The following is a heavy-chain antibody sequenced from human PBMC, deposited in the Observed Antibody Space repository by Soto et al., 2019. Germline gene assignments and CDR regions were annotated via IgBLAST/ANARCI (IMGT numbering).Heavy chain of an antibody. Sequence: QVQMVESGGGVVQPGRSLRLSCIASGFTFSTYSIHWVRQAPGKGLEWVAVISHDGNIKFYADSVKGRFTVSRDNFTNTLFLEMNSLRDEDTSVYYCAKESGWNNWYFDLWGRGTLVTVSS. D-gene: IGHD6-19*01. J-gene: IGHJ2*01. CDR2: ISHDGNIK. CDR3: AKESGWNNWYFDL. CDR1: GFTFSTYS. V-gene: IGHV3-30*18.